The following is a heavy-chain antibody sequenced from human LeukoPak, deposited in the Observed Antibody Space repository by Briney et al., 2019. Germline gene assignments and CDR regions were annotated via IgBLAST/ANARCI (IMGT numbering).Heavy chain of an antibody. V-gene: IGHV3-23*01. J-gene: IGHJ4*02. CDR3: AKGPGYYYDSSGYYLDY. CDR1: GFTFSSYA. D-gene: IGHD3-22*01. CDR2: ISGSGGST. Sequence: GSLRLSCAASGFTFSSYAMSWVRQAPGKGLEWVSAISGSGGSTYYADSVKGRFTISRDNAKNSLYLQMNSLRAEDTAVYYCAKGPGYYYDSSGYYLDYWGQGTLVTVSS.